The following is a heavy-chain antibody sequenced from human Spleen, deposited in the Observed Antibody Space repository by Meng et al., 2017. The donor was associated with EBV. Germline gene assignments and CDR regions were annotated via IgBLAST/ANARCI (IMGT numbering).Heavy chain of an antibody. CDR3: ARNYGSGSYYPFDS. CDR1: CYTITSCG. J-gene: IGHJ4*02. D-gene: IGHD3-10*01. V-gene: IGHV1-18*01. Sequence: LVESWAEVKKPGASVKTSCKASCYTITSCGISWVRQAPGQELEWMGWISTSIIANNGNTNYAQNLQGILTMTTDTSTCTDYMELRSLRSDDTAVYYCARNYGSGSYYPFDSWGQGTLVTVSS. CDR2: ISTSIIANNGNT.